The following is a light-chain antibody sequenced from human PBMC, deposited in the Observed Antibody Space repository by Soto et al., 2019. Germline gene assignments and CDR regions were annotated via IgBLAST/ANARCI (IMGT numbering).Light chain of an antibody. Sequence: QSALTQPASVSGSPGQSITISCTGTSSDVGGYNYVSWYQQHPGKAPKLMIYEVSNRPSGVSNRFSGSKSGNTASLTISVPQAEDEADYYCSSSTSSSTHLVFGGRIKLTVL. V-gene: IGLV2-14*01. CDR2: EVS. CDR1: SSDVGGYNY. J-gene: IGLJ3*02. CDR3: SSSTSSSTHLV.